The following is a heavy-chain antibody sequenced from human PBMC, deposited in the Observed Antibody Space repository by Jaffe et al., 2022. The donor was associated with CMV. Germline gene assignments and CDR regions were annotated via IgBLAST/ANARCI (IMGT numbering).Heavy chain of an antibody. J-gene: IGHJ4*02. Sequence: EVRLVESGGGLVQPGGSLRLSCADSGFTFSSYWVSWVRQAPGKGLEWVANINEDGSDKYYVDSVKGRFTISRDNAKSSLYLQMNSLRVEDTAVYYCAISSPVRPSGYWGQGTLVTV. CDR1: GFTFSSYW. D-gene: IGHD6-6*01. V-gene: IGHV3-7*01. CDR3: AISSPVRPSGY. CDR2: INEDGSDK.